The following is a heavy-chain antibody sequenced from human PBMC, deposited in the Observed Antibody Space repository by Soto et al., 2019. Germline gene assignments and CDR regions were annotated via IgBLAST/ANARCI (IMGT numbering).Heavy chain of an antibody. CDR3: ANHDTAMGNYGMDV. Sequence: GSLRLSCAASGFTFSSYAMSWVRQAPGKGLEWVSAISGSGGSTYYADSVKGRFTISRDNSKNTLYLQMNSLRAEDTAVYYCANHDTAMGNYGMDVWGQGTTVTVSS. V-gene: IGHV3-23*01. D-gene: IGHD5-18*01. CDR1: GFTFSSYA. CDR2: ISGSGGST. J-gene: IGHJ6*02.